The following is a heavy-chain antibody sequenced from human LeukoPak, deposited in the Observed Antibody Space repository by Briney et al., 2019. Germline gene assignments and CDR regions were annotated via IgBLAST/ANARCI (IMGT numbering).Heavy chain of an antibody. J-gene: IGHJ5*02. CDR2: IKQDGSEK. CDR3: ARDESGYLLSGPCYWFDP. Sequence: GGSLRLSCAASGFTFSSYWMSWVRQAPGKGLEWVANIKQDGSEKYYVDSVKGRFTISRDNGKNSLYLQMNSLRAEDTAVYYCARDESGYLLSGPCYWFDPWGQGTLVTVSS. D-gene: IGHD5-18*01. V-gene: IGHV3-7*01. CDR1: GFTFSSYW.